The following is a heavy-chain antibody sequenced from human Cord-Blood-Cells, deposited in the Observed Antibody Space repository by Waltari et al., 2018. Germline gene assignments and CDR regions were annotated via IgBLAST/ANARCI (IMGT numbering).Heavy chain of an antibody. J-gene: IGHJ4*02. Sequence: EVQLVESGGGLVQLGGSLILSCAASGFTFSSYALNWVRQAPGKGLEWVSYISSSGSTIYYADSVKGRFTISRDNAKNSLYLQMNSLRAEDTAVYYCARDGVLLWFGELFDYWGQGTLVTVSS. CDR2: ISSSGSTI. CDR1: GFTFSSYA. V-gene: IGHV3-48*03. CDR3: ARDGVLLWFGELFDY. D-gene: IGHD3-10*01.